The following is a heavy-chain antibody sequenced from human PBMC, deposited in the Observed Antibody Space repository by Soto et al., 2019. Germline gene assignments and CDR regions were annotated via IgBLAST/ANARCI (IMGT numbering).Heavy chain of an antibody. CDR3: ARVTVVPAALGLDAFDI. Sequence: ASGKVSCKASFYTFTRYGISWVRQAPGKGLEWMGWISAYNGNTNYAQKLQGRVTMTTDTSTSTAYMELRSLRSDDTAVYYCARVTVVPAALGLDAFDIWGQGTMVTVSS. D-gene: IGHD2-2*01. V-gene: IGHV1-18*01. J-gene: IGHJ3*02. CDR2: ISAYNGNT. CDR1: FYTFTRYG.